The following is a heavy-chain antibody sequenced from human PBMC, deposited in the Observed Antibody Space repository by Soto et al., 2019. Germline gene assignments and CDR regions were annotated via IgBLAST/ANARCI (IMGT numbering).Heavy chain of an antibody. Sequence: GGSLRLSCAASGFIFSNYGMHWVRQAPGKGLEWVAVVSYDGSNKYYADSVKGRFTISRDNSKNTLYLQMNSLRAEDTAVYYCAKGRYCSSTSCYARRFDYWGQGTLVTAPQ. J-gene: IGHJ4*02. V-gene: IGHV3-30*18. CDR2: VSYDGSNK. D-gene: IGHD2-2*01. CDR3: AKGRYCSSTSCYARRFDY. CDR1: GFIFSNYG.